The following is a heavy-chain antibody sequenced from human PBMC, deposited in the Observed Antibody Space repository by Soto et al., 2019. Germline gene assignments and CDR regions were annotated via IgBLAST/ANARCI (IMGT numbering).Heavy chain of an antibody. CDR1: GGSFTAYQ. J-gene: IGHJ5*02. V-gene: IGHV4-34*01. CDR2: INHSGTT. D-gene: IGHD1-1*01. CDR3: ARGWRFDP. Sequence: TLSVTCGFYGGSFTAYQLNWIRQSPGQGLEWIGEINHSGTTKYNPSLASRINLSVDTSKKQFSLKMFSVTAADTDIYYCARGWRFDPWGQGTQVTVSS.